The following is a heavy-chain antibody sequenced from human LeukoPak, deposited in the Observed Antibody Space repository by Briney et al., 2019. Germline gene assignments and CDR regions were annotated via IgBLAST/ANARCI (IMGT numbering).Heavy chain of an antibody. CDR1: GYTFTSYD. J-gene: IGHJ6*02. D-gene: IGHD6-19*01. V-gene: IGHV1-8*01. CDR3: ARGRGSGWAQGYYGMDV. CDR2: MNPNSGNT. Sequence: ASVKVSYKASGYTFTSYDINWVRQATGQGLEWMGWMNPNSGNTGYAQKFQGRVTMTRNTSISTAYMELSSLRSEDTAVYYCARGRGSGWAQGYYGMDVWGQGTTVTVSS.